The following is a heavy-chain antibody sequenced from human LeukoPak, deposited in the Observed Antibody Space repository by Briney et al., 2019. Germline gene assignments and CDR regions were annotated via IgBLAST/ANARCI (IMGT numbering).Heavy chain of an antibody. D-gene: IGHD4-17*01. V-gene: IGHV1-46*01. Sequence: ASVKVSCKASGYSFTSHYMHWVRQAPGQGLEWLGLINPTGSSTLYAQKFQGRVTMTRDMSTTTDYMELSSLRAEDTAVYYCAKEGWDGDYDNWFDPWGQGTLVTVSS. J-gene: IGHJ5*02. CDR3: AKEGWDGDYDNWFDP. CDR2: INPTGSST. CDR1: GYSFTSHY.